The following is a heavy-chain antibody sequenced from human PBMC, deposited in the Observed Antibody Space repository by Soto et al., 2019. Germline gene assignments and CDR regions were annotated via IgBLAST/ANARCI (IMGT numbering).Heavy chain of an antibody. Sequence: TGGSLRLSCAASGFTVNGKKYMTWVRQAPGKGLEWVSALYIADGTYYADSVKGRFTVSIDSSKNTVYLQMNNLSPEDTAVYYCATWLLREHAFDIWGLGTMVTVSS. J-gene: IGHJ3*02. CDR3: ATWLLREHAFDI. CDR2: LYIADGT. CDR1: GFTVNGKKY. V-gene: IGHV3-53*01. D-gene: IGHD2-15*01.